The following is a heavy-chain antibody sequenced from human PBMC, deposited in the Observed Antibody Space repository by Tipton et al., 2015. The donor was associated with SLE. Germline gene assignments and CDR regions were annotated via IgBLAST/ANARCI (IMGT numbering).Heavy chain of an antibody. CDR3: ARLGIAVAGTFDY. J-gene: IGHJ4*02. V-gene: IGHV4-59*01. Sequence: TLSLTCTVSGGSISIYYWSWIRQPPGKGLEWIGYIYYSGSTDYNPSLKSRVTISVDMSKNQFSLKLSSVTAADTAVYYCARLGIAVAGTFDYWGQGTLVTVSS. CDR1: GGSISIYY. D-gene: IGHD6-19*01. CDR2: IYYSGST.